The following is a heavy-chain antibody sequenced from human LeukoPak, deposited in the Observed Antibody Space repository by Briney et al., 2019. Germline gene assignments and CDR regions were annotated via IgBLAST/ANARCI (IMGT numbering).Heavy chain of an antibody. D-gene: IGHD3-10*01. J-gene: IGHJ5*02. CDR2: IKQDGSEK. Sequence: ETLSLTCAVSGYYISSGYYWGWVRQAPGKGLEWVANIKQDGSEKYYVDSVKGRFTISRDNAKNSLYLQMNSLRAEDTAVYYCARVVWFGEPPSLGWFDPWGQGTLVTVSS. V-gene: IGHV3-7*01. CDR1: GYYISSGYY. CDR3: ARVVWFGEPPSLGWFDP.